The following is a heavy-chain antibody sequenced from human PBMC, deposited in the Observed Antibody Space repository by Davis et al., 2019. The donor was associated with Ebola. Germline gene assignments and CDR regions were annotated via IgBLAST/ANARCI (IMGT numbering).Heavy chain of an antibody. CDR1: GFTFSRYW. D-gene: IGHD3-9*01. Sequence: GGSLRLSCAASGFTFSRYWMTWVRQAPGKGLEWVANINEDGTEKNYVDSVKGRFTISRDNAKNTLYLQMNSLRAEDTAVYYCARGTYDILTGYLVYWGQGTLVTVSS. V-gene: IGHV3-7*04. CDR2: INEDGTEK. CDR3: ARGTYDILTGYLVY. J-gene: IGHJ4*02.